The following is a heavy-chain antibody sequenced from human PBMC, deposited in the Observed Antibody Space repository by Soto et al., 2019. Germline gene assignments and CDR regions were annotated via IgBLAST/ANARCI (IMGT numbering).Heavy chain of an antibody. D-gene: IGHD6-19*01. V-gene: IGHV3-30-3*01. Sequence: GSLRLSCAASGFTFSSYAMHWVRQAPGKGLEWVAVISYDGSNKYYADSVKGRFTISRDNSKNTLYLQMNSLRAEDTAVYYCARDPRTLLAVAGDAFDIWGQGTMVTVSS. CDR1: GFTFSSYA. CDR3: ARDPRTLLAVAGDAFDI. J-gene: IGHJ3*02. CDR2: ISYDGSNK.